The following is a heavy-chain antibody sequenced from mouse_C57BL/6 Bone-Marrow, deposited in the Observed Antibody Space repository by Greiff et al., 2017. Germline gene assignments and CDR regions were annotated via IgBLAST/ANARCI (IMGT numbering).Heavy chain of an antibody. Sequence: EVQLQQSGAELVRPGASVKLSCTASGFNIKDDYMHWVKQRPEQGLEWIGWIDPENGDTEYASKSQGKATITADTSSNTAYLQLSSLTSEDTAVYYCTILLRFFDYWGQGTTLTVSS. CDR1: GFNIKDDY. V-gene: IGHV14-4*01. J-gene: IGHJ2*01. D-gene: IGHD1-1*01. CDR2: IDPENGDT. CDR3: TILLRFFDY.